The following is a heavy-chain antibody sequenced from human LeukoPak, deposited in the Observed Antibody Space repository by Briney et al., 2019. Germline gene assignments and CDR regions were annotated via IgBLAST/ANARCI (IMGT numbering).Heavy chain of an antibody. V-gene: IGHV3-48*03. CDR3: AKDSTGYWLVVPAAMGTRSVGAFDI. CDR1: GFTFSSYE. Sequence: AGSLRLSCAASGFTFSSYEKNWVRQAPGTGLEWVSYGSSSGSTRYYADSVNGRFTNARDTAKNSLYLPMNTLRAEDSAVYYCAKDSTGYWLVVPAAMGTRSVGAFDIWGQGTMVTVSS. J-gene: IGHJ3*02. CDR2: GSSSGSTR. D-gene: IGHD2-2*01.